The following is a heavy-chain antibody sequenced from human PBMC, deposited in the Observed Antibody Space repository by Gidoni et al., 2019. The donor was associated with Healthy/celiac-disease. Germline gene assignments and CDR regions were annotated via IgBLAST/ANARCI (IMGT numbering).Heavy chain of an antibody. J-gene: IGHJ4*02. D-gene: IGHD5-18*01. CDR2: IIPILGIA. Sequence: QIQLVQSGAEVKKPGSSVKVSCKASGGTFSSYAISWVRQAPGQGLEWMGRIIPILGIANYAQKFQGRVTITADKSTSTAYMELSSLRSEDTAVYYCARDQGGYSYGYSDYWGQGTLVTVSS. CDR3: ARDQGGYSYGYSDY. V-gene: IGHV1-69*04. CDR1: GGTFSSYA.